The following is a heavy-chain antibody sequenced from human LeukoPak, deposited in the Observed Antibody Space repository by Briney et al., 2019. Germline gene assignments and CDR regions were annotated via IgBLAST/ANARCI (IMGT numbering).Heavy chain of an antibody. CDR3: ARDLAATHSIDY. D-gene: IGHD2-15*01. Sequence: ASVKVSCKASGYTFTSYGISWVRQAPGQGLEWMGRLIPIVDIANYAQRFQGRVTITADKSMSTAYMELSSLRFEDTAVYYCARDLAATHSIDYWGQGTLVTVSS. CDR2: LIPIVDIA. CDR1: GYTFTSYG. V-gene: IGHV1-69*04. J-gene: IGHJ4*02.